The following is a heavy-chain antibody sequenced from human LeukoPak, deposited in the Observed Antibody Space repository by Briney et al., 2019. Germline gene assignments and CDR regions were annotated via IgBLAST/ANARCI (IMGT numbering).Heavy chain of an antibody. CDR1: GGSISSYY. CDR3: ARGTFRSGFDY. D-gene: IGHD1-26*01. J-gene: IGHJ4*02. V-gene: IGHV4-4*07. CDR2: IYTSGST. Sequence: SETLSLTCTVSGGSISSYYWSWIRQPAGKGLEWIGRIYTSGSTNYNPSLTSRVTMSVDTSKNQFSLKLSSMTAADTAVYYCARGTFRSGFDYWGQGTLVTVSS.